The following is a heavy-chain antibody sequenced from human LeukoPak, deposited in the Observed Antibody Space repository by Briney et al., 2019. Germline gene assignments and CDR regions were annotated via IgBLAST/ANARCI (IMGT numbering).Heavy chain of an antibody. Sequence: GGSLRLSCAASGFTFSSYSMNWVRQAPGKGLEWVSSISSSSSYIYYADSVKGRFTVSRDNAKNSLYLQMNSLRAEDTAVYYCARVEGAIGGTFDYWGQGTLVTVSS. D-gene: IGHD1-26*01. CDR3: ARVEGAIGGTFDY. V-gene: IGHV3-21*01. CDR2: ISSSSSYI. CDR1: GFTFSSYS. J-gene: IGHJ4*02.